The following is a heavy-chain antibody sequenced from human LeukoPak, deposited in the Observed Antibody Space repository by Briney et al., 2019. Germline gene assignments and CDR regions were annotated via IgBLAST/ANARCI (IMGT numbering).Heavy chain of an antibody. D-gene: IGHD6-19*01. Sequence: PGGSLRLSCAASGFTFSSYAMSWVRQAPGKGLEWVSAISGSGGSTYYADSVKGRFTIPRDNSKNTLYLQMNSLRAEDTAVYYCAKDSQSPNTPRYSSGWYPDYWGQGTLVTVSS. CDR1: GFTFSSYA. J-gene: IGHJ4*02. CDR3: AKDSQSPNTPRYSSGWYPDY. CDR2: ISGSGGST. V-gene: IGHV3-23*01.